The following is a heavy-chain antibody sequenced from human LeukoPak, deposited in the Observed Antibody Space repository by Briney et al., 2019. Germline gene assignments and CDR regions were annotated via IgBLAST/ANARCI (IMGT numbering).Heavy chain of an antibody. CDR2: INPETFNV. Sequence: ASVNVSCKSSGYTFTESYIHWVRRAPGQGLEWLGWINPETFNVEYAEMHQGRVTMIRHTSISTAYMELSSLRSEDTAVYFCARESGAAPAFDIWGQGTLVTVSS. CDR3: ARESGAAPAFDI. D-gene: IGHD1-26*01. CDR1: GYTFTESY. J-gene: IGHJ3*02. V-gene: IGHV1-2*02.